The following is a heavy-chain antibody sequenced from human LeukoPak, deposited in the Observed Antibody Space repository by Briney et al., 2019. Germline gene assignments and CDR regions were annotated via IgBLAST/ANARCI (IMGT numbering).Heavy chain of an antibody. CDR1: GYSFTSYW. J-gene: IGHJ4*02. D-gene: IGHD5-18*01. Sequence: GESLKISGKGSGYSFTSYWIGWVRQMPGKGLEWMGIIYPGNSDTRYSPSFQGQVTISADKSISTAYLQWSSLKASDTAMYYCARLDGGGYNYGHFDYWGQGTLVTVSS. V-gene: IGHV5-51*01. CDR2: IYPGNSDT. CDR3: ARLDGGGYNYGHFDY.